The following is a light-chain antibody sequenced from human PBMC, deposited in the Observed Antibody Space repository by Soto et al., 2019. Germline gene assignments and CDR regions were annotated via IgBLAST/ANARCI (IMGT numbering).Light chain of an antibody. J-gene: IGKJ1*01. V-gene: IGKV3-15*01. CDR1: QSISSN. CDR2: DAS. CDR3: QQYNNWWT. Sequence: EIVMTPSPATLSFSPGERAPLSFRASQSISSNLAWYQQKPGHAPRLLIYDASTGARGVPARISGSGSGTEFTLTISSLQSEDFAVYYCQQYNNWWTFGQGTKVDIK.